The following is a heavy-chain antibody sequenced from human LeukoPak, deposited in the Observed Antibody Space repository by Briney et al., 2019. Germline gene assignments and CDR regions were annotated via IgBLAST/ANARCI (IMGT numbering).Heavy chain of an antibody. Sequence: AXSGFTFSSYAXSWVRQAPGKGLXWVSAISGSGGSTYYADSVKGRFTISRDNSKNTLYLQMNSLRAEDTAVFYCAKDLGATIYYFDYWGQGTLVTVSS. CDR1: GFTFSSYA. J-gene: IGHJ4*02. V-gene: IGHV3-23*01. CDR2: ISGSGGST. CDR3: AKDLGATIYYFDY. D-gene: IGHD1-26*01.